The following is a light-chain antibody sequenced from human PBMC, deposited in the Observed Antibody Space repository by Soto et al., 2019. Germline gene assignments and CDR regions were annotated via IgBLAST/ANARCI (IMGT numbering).Light chain of an antibody. CDR2: EVS. CDR3: SSYTNINTRACV. Sequence: QSALTQPASVSGSLGQSITISCSGTSSDIGTYDFVSWYQHLPGKAPKLIISEVSNRPSGVSDRFSGSKSGSVASLTISGLQAEDAADYHCSSYTNINTRACVFGTGTKLTVL. V-gene: IGLV2-14*01. CDR1: SSDIGTYDF. J-gene: IGLJ1*01.